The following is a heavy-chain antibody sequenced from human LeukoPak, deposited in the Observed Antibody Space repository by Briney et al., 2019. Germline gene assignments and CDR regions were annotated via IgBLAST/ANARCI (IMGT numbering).Heavy chain of an antibody. CDR1: GGSISSGDYY. D-gene: IGHD3-3*01. J-gene: IGHJ5*02. CDR2: IYYSGST. Sequence: PSETLSLTCTVSGGSISSGDYYWSWIRQPPGKGLEWIGYIYYSGSTCYNPSLKSRVTISVDTSKNQFSLKLSSVTAADTAVYYCARGPYYDFWSGYYGNNWFDPWGQGTLVTVSS. CDR3: ARGPYYDFWSGYYGNNWFDP. V-gene: IGHV4-30-4*08.